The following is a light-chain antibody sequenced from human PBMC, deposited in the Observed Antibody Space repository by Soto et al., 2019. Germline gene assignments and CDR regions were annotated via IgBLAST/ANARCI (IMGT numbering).Light chain of an antibody. Sequence: EIGVSQSPATLSVSTGERVTLSCTARQSVSGNLAWYQQKPGQPPRLLIFGATTRATDVHARFSGSGSATEFTLTISSLQPDDFATYYCQQYNSYSFAQRTKVDI. V-gene: IGKV3-15*01. CDR3: QQYNSYS. CDR2: GAT. CDR1: QSVSGN. J-gene: IGKJ1*01.